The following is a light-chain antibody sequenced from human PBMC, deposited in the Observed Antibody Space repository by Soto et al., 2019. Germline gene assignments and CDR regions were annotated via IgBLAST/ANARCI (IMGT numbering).Light chain of an antibody. J-gene: IGKJ1*01. V-gene: IGKV3-20*01. Sequence: EIVLTQSPGTLSLSPGERATLSCRASQTVSSTYLVWYQQKPGQAPRLLIYGASSRAPGVSDRFSGSGSGTDFALTISRLEPEDVAVYYCHQCGNSWWTFSQGTKVEIK. CDR1: QTVSSTY. CDR2: GAS. CDR3: HQCGNSWWT.